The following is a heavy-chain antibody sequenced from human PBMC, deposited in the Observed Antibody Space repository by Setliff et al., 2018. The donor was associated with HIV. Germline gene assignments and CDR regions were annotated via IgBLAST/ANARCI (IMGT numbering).Heavy chain of an antibody. J-gene: IGHJ4*02. D-gene: IGHD3-3*01. Sequence: LKISCAASGFSFSNSWMTWVRQAPGKGLEWVATIKEDGREKYYVGSVKGRFTISRDNAKRSLYLQMNRLKTDDTAFYYCATFADGPDSWGQGTLVTVSS. CDR3: ATFADGPDS. V-gene: IGHV3-7*01. CDR1: GFSFSNSW. CDR2: IKEDGREK.